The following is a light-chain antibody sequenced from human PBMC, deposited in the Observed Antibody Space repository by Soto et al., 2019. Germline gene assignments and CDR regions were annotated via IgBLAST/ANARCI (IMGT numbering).Light chain of an antibody. J-gene: IGKJ4*01. V-gene: IGKV3-15*01. CDR1: QSVISS. CDR3: QHYNNWLGT. CDR2: GAS. Sequence: EIVVTQSPALLSVSPGERVTLSCRASQSVISSIAWYQQKLGQAPRLLIYGASTRATGIPARFSGSGSGTEFFVTISSLQSEDFAMYYCQHYNNWLGTFGGGTKVEIK.